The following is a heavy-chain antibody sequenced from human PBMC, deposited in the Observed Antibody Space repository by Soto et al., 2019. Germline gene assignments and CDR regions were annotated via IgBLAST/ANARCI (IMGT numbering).Heavy chain of an antibody. Sequence: QVQLVQSGAEVKKPGSSVKVSCGASGGTFSSYPINWVRQAPGQGLEWMGGIIPFFGTSNYAQQFQGRVTITADESTSTTYRELRSLRSEDTAVYYCARVGHITNYGMAVWGQGTTVTVSS. CDR2: IIPFFGTS. D-gene: IGHD1-26*01. CDR1: GGTFSSYP. CDR3: ARVGHITNYGMAV. V-gene: IGHV1-69*01. J-gene: IGHJ6*02.